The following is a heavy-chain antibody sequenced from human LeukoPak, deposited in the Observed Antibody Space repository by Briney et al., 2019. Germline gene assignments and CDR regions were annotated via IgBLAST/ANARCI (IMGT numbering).Heavy chain of an antibody. D-gene: IGHD6-19*01. CDR3: ARDGGSAVAGSIDY. CDR1: GFNIGDYW. V-gene: IGHV3-74*01. J-gene: IGHJ4*02. CDR2: INNDGSTT. Sequence: GGSLRLSCAASGFNIGDYWMHWVRQAPGKGLVWVSRINNDGSTTNYADSVKGRFTTSRDNAMNTLYLQMNSLRAEDTAVYYCARDGGSAVAGSIDYWGQETLVIVSS.